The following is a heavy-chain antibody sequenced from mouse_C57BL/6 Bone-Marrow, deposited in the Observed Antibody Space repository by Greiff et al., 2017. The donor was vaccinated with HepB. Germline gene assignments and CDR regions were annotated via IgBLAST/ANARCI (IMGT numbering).Heavy chain of an antibody. CDR2: ISSGGSYT. CDR1: GFTFSSYG. J-gene: IGHJ3*01. CDR3: ARPGGY. V-gene: IGHV5-6*01. Sequence: EVQRVESGGDLVKPGGSLKLSCAASGFTFSSYGMSWVRQTPDKRLEWVATISSGGSYTYYPDSVKGRFTISRDNAKNTLYLQMSSLKSEDTAMYYCARPGGYWGQGTLVTVSA.